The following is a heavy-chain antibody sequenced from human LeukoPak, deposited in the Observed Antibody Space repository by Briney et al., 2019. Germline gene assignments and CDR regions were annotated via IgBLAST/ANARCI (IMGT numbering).Heavy chain of an antibody. D-gene: IGHD1-26*01. CDR2: ISDSGGST. Sequence: PGGSLRLSCAASGFTFSSYAMSWVRQAPGKGLEWVSVISDSGGSTYYADSVKGRFTISRDNSKNTLYLQMNSLRAEDTAVYYCAKAIHSGSTMPGDWGQGTLVTVSS. CDR1: GFTFSSYA. CDR3: AKAIHSGSTMPGD. J-gene: IGHJ4*02. V-gene: IGHV3-23*01.